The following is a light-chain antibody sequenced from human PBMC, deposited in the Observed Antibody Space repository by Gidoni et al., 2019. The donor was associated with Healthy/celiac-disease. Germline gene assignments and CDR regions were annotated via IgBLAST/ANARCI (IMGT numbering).Light chain of an antibody. CDR3: QQYNNWPPGT. V-gene: IGKV3-15*01. Sequence: EIVMTPSSATLSVSPGESATLSCRASQSVSSNLAWYQQKTGQAPRLLIYGASTRATGIPARFSGSGSGTEFTLTISSLQSEDFAVYYCQQYNNWPPGTFGQGTKVEIK. CDR2: GAS. CDR1: QSVSSN. J-gene: IGKJ1*01.